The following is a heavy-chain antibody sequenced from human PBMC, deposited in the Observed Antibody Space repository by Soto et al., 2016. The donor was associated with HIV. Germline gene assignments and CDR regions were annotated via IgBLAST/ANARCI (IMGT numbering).Heavy chain of an antibody. J-gene: IGHJ4*02. CDR2: INSDGSNT. V-gene: IGHV3-74*01. CDR3: ARDRSFWSGSLYY. Sequence: EVQLVESGGGLVQPGGSLRLSCAASGFNFSSYWMHWVRQAPGKGLMWVSRINSDGSNTRYADSVKGRFTISRDNAKNTLYLQMNSLRADDTAVYYCARDRSFWSGSLYYWGQGTPSPSPQ. CDR1: GFNFSSYW. D-gene: IGHD3-3*01.